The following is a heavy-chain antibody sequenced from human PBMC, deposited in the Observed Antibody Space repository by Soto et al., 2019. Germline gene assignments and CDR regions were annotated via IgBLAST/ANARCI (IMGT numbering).Heavy chain of an antibody. V-gene: IGHV3-7*01. CDR2: IKQDGSEK. J-gene: IGHJ4*02. CDR3: ARDLVVRGVIPTFDY. CDR1: GFTFSSYW. Sequence: GGSLRLSCAASGFTFSSYWMSWVRQAPGKGLEWVANIKQDGSEKYYVDSVKGRFTISRDNAKNSLYLQMNSLRAEDTAVYYCARDLVVRGVIPTFDYWGQGTLVTVSS. D-gene: IGHD3-10*01.